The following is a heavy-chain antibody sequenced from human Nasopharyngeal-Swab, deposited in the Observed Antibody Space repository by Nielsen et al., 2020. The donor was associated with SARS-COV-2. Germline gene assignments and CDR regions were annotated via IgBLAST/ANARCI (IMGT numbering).Heavy chain of an antibody. CDR3: PRGDEGANYYGMDV. CDR2: INHGGNT. D-gene: IGHD3-16*01. CDR1: GGSISSSSYY. J-gene: IGHJ6*02. V-gene: IGHV4-39*07. Sequence: SETLSLTCTVSGGSISSSSYYWNWIRQPPGKGLEWIGEINHGGNTNYNPSLKSRVTILVDTSKNQFSLKLASVTAADTALYYCPRGDEGANYYGMDVWGQGTTVTVSS.